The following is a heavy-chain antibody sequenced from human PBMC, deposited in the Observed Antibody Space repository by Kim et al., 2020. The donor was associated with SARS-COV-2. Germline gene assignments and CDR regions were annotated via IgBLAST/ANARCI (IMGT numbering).Heavy chain of an antibody. Sequence: ASVKVSCKASGYTFTGYYMHWVRQAPGQGLEWMGRINPNSGGTNYAQKFQGRVTMTRDTSISTAYMELSRLRSDDTAVYYCARGTWYYDFWSGSPFDYWGQGTLVTVSS. CDR1: GYTFTGYY. V-gene: IGHV1-2*06. J-gene: IGHJ4*02. CDR3: ARGTWYYDFWSGSPFDY. D-gene: IGHD3-3*01. CDR2: INPNSGGT.